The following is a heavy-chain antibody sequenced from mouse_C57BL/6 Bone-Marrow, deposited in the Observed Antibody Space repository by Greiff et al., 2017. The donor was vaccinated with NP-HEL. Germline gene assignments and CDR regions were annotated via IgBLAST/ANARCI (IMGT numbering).Heavy chain of an antibody. V-gene: IGHV5-15*01. J-gene: IGHJ4*01. CDR1: GFTFSDYG. D-gene: IGHD1-1*01. CDR2: ISNLAYSI. CDR3: ARLGYYGSSYDAMDY. Sequence: EVKLVESGGGLVQPGGSLKLSCAASGFTFSDYGMAWVRQAPRKGPEWVAFISNLAYSIYYADTVTGRFTISRENAKNTLYLEMSSLRSEDTAMYYCARLGYYGSSYDAMDYWGQGTSVTVSS.